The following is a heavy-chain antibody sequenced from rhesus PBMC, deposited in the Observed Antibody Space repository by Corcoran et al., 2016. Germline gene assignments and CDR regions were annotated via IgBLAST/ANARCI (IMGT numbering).Heavy chain of an antibody. D-gene: IGHD3-9*01. Sequence: QVQLQASGPAVVKPSETLSLTCAVSGGSLRSSNWWSWIRQSQGQGLELLGGLYGGSGSTEDNPSLKSRVTISIDTSKNQFSLKLRSVTAADTAVDYCAARRGYHDYAKFDYWGQGVLVTVSS. CDR3: AARRGYHDYAKFDY. CDR1: GGSLRSSNW. CDR2: LYGGSGST. V-gene: IGHV4-93*02. J-gene: IGHJ4*01.